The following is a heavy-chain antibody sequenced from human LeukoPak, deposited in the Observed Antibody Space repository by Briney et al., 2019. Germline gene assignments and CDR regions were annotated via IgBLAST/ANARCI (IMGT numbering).Heavy chain of an antibody. Sequence: GGSLRLSCAASGFTFSSYSMNWVRRAPGKGLEWVSSITSSGRYIYYADSVKGRFTISRDNAKNSLYLQMNSLRAEDTAVYYCARDFGGAIDYWGQGTLVTVSS. J-gene: IGHJ4*02. D-gene: IGHD3-16*01. CDR3: ARDFGGAIDY. CDR1: GFTFSSYS. V-gene: IGHV3-21*01. CDR2: ITSSGRYI.